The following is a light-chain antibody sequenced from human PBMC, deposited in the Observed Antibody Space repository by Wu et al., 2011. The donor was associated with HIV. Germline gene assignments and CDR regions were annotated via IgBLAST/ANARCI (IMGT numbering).Light chain of an antibody. Sequence: EIVMTQSPATLSVSPGERATLSCRASQSVSSNLAWYQHKPGQAPRLLIYGASTRATDIPDRISGSGSGTEFTLTISSLQPEDVATYYCQKYNTAPWTFGQGTKVEMK. CDR2: GAS. CDR3: QKYNTAPWT. CDR1: QSVSSN. J-gene: IGKJ1*01. V-gene: IGKV3-15*01.